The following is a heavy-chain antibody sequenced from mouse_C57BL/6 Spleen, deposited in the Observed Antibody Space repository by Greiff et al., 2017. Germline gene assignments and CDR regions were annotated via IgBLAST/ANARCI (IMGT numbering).Heavy chain of an antibody. D-gene: IGHD1-1*01. CDR3: ARHYYGSSYVDYYAMDY. CDR2: INPGSGGT. CDR1: GYAFTNYL. J-gene: IGHJ4*01. V-gene: IGHV1-54*01. Sequence: QVQLQQSGAELVRPGTSVKVSCKASGYAFTNYLIEWVKQRPGQGLEWIGVINPGSGGTNYNEKFKGKATLTADKSSSTAYMQLSSLTSEDSAVYFCARHYYGSSYVDYYAMDYWGQGTSVTVSS.